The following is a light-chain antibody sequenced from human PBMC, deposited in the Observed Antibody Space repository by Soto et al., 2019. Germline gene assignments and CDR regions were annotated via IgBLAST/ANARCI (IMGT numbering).Light chain of an antibody. V-gene: IGKV1-5*03. J-gene: IGKJ1*01. CDR3: RQYSRVLS. CDR2: GAS. Sequence: DIQMTQSPSSLSASVGDRVTITCRASQSISSWLAWYQQKPGKAPKLLIYGASSLESGVPPRFSGDGSGTEFTLTISSLQRDDFGIYYCRQYSRVLSFGEGPKEELE. CDR1: QSISSW.